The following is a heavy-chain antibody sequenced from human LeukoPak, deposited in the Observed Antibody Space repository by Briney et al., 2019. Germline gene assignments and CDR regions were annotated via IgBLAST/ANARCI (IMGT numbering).Heavy chain of an antibody. Sequence: GGSLRLSCGASGFTFNSYVMSWVRQAPGKGLEWVSGISGPGRTTYYADFVKGRFTISRDNSKNTLYLQMNSLRAEDTAVYYCARERGRGVVSPYFDYWGQGTLVTVSS. V-gene: IGHV3-23*01. J-gene: IGHJ4*02. CDR2: ISGPGRTT. CDR1: GFTFNSYV. D-gene: IGHD2-2*01. CDR3: ARERGRGVVSPYFDY.